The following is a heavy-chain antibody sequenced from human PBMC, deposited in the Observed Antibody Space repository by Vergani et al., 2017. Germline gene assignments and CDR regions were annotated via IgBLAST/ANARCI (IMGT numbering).Heavy chain of an antibody. CDR1: GFTFSSYA. D-gene: IGHD5-18*01. CDR2: LSGSGVST. Sequence: VQLVESGGGLVKPGGSLRLSCAASGFTFSSYAMCWVRPAPGKVLEWVSALSGSGVSTYYAYSVKGRFTISRDNSKNTLYLQMNSLRAEDTAVYYCAKGYSYGYDYYDGMDVWGQGTTVTVSS. CDR3: AKGYSYGYDYYDGMDV. V-gene: IGHV3-23*04. J-gene: IGHJ6*02.